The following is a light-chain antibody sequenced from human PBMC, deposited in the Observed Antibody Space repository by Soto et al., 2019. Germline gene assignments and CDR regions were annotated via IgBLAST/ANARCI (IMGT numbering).Light chain of an antibody. CDR2: KAY. V-gene: IGKV1-5*03. Sequence: DIQMTQSPSTLSGSVRHTVTITCRASQTTRSWLAWYQQQPVKARKLRIYKAYTLKSGVPSRLSGSGSGTEFTLPISSLQPDYFASYYCQHYNSYSEAFGQGPKVDIK. J-gene: IGKJ1*01. CDR1: QTTRSW. CDR3: QHYNSYSEA.